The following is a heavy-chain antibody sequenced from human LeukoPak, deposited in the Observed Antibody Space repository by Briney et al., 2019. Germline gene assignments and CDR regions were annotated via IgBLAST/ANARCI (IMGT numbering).Heavy chain of an antibody. CDR2: INHSGST. J-gene: IGHJ5*02. CDR1: GGSFSGYY. Sequence: SETLSLTCAVYGGSFSGYYWSWIRQPPGKGLEWIGEINHSGSTNYNPSLKSRVTISVDTSKNQFSLKLSSVTAADTAVYYCARVGRYFHWFDPWAREPWSPSPQ. V-gene: IGHV4-34*01. CDR3: ARVGRYFHWFDP. D-gene: IGHD3-9*01.